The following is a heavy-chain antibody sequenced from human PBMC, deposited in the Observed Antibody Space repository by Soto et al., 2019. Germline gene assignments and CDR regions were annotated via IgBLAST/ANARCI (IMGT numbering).Heavy chain of an antibody. CDR1: GFTFRDYG. Sequence: QTGGSLRLSCSASGFTFRDYGMHWVRQAPGKGLEFVAAILSNGGTTYYADSVRGRFTISRDNSKDTLYLQMSSLRDDDTAVYYCVKDRSLIRADVYYFDYWGQGTLVTVSS. CDR3: VKDRSLIRADVYYFDY. D-gene: IGHD2-8*01. V-gene: IGHV3-64D*06. J-gene: IGHJ4*02. CDR2: ILSNGGTT.